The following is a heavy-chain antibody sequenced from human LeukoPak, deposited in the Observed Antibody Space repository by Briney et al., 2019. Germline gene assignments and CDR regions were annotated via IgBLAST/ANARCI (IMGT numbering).Heavy chain of an antibody. Sequence: SVKVSCKASGFTFTSSAMQWVRQARGQRLEWIGWIVVGSGHTNYAQKFQERVTITRDMSTITAYMELSSLRSEDTAVYYCAAGPESTWLNYWGQGTLVTVSS. D-gene: IGHD3-16*01. V-gene: IGHV1-58*02. CDR2: IVVGSGHT. J-gene: IGHJ4*02. CDR3: AAGPESTWLNY. CDR1: GFTFTSSA.